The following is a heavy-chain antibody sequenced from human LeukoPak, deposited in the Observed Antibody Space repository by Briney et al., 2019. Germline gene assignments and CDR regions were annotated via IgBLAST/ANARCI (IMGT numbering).Heavy chain of an antibody. CDR3: ASRYCSGGSCPWWFDP. Sequence: YYSAITSYNPSRKSRVTISVDTSKNQFSLKQRSRTAADTAVCYCASRYCSGGSCPWWFDPWGQGTLVTVSS. CDR2: YYSAIT. J-gene: IGHJ5*02. D-gene: IGHD2-15*01. V-gene: IGHV4-39*01.